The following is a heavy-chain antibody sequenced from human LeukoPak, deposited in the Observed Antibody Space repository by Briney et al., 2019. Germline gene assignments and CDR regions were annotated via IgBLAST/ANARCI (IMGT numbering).Heavy chain of an antibody. V-gene: IGHV1-8*03. D-gene: IGHD3-9*01. Sequence: ASVKVSCKASGYTFTSYDINWVQQATGQGLEWMGWMNPNSGNTGYAQKFQGRVTITRNTSISTAYMELSSLRSDDTAVYYCARDSSRDRYFDWLFEESSWFDPWGQGTLVTVSS. CDR3: ARDSSRDRYFDWLFEESSWFDP. CDR1: GYTFTSYD. J-gene: IGHJ5*02. CDR2: MNPNSGNT.